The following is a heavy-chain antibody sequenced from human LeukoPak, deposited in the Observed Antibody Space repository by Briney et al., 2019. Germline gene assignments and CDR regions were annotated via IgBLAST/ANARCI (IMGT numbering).Heavy chain of an antibody. Sequence: PSETLSLTCAVYGGSFSGYYWSWIRQPPGKGLEWIGEINHSGSTNYNPSLKSRVTISVDTPKNQFSLKLSSVTAADTAVYYCARHVYYLDYWGQGTLVTVSS. D-gene: IGHD2-8*01. CDR1: GGSFSGYY. CDR3: ARHVYYLDY. CDR2: INHSGST. V-gene: IGHV4-34*01. J-gene: IGHJ4*02.